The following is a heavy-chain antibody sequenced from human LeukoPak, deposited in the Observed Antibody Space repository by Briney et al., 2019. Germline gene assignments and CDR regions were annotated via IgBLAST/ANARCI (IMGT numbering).Heavy chain of an antibody. CDR3: AKNLATGLEFYDY. CDR1: GFTFNSYA. V-gene: IGHV3-23*01. CDR2: ISAGAGYI. D-gene: IGHD3-3*01. J-gene: IGHJ4*02. Sequence: GGSLRLSCAASGFTFNSYAMTWVRQAPGKGLEWVSAISAGAGYIYYADSVKGRFTSSRDNSKGTLYLQMSNLRAEDTAVYFCAKNLATGLEFYDYWGQGTQVTVSS.